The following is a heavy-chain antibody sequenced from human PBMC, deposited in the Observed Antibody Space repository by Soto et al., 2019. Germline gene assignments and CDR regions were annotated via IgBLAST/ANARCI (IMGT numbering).Heavy chain of an antibody. J-gene: IGHJ6*02. CDR2: IYYSGST. Sequence: SETLSLTCTVSGGSVSSGSYYWSWIRQPPGKGLEWIGYIYYSGSTNYNPSLKSRVTISVDTSKNQFSLKLSSVTAADTAVYYCARDWRVLVPAADLGDYGMDVWGQGTTVTVSS. V-gene: IGHV4-61*01. CDR3: ARDWRVLVPAADLGDYGMDV. D-gene: IGHD2-2*01. CDR1: GGSVSSGSYY.